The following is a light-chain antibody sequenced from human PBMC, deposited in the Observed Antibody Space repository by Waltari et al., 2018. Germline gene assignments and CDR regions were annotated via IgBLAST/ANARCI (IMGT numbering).Light chain of an antibody. Sequence: DIQMTQSPSSLSASVGDRVPITCRASQSIRSYLNWYQQKPGKAPKLLIYAASNLESGVPSRFSGSGSGTDFTLSISSLQPEDFATYYCQQSYSTPLTFGGGTNVEI. CDR3: QQSYSTPLT. V-gene: IGKV1-39*01. J-gene: IGKJ4*01. CDR2: AAS. CDR1: QSIRSY.